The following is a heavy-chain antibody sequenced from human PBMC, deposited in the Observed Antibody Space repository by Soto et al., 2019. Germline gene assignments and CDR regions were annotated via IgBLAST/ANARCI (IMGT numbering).Heavy chain of an antibody. CDR3: ASAIFGVVSPYDAFDI. D-gene: IGHD3-3*02. CDR2: MNPNSGNT. CDR1: GYTFTSYD. J-gene: IGHJ3*02. Sequence: ASVKVSCKASGYTFTSYDINWVRQATGQGLEWMGWMNPNSGNTGYAQKFQGRVTMTRNTSISTAYMGLSSLRSEDTAVYYCASAIFGVVSPYDAFDIWGQGTMVTVSS. V-gene: IGHV1-8*01.